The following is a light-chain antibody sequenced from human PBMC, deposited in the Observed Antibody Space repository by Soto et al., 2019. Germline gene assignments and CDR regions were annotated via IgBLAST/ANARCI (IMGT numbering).Light chain of an antibody. CDR1: SSDVGGYNY. V-gene: IGLV2-14*01. CDR2: EVS. J-gene: IGLJ3*02. CDR3: SSYTSSSTPLV. Sequence: QSVLTQPASVSGSPGQSITISCTGTSSDVGGYNYVSWYQQHPGKAPKLMIYEVSNRPSGVSNRFSGSKYGNTASLTISGLQAEDEADYYCSSYTSSSTPLVFGGGTKLTVL.